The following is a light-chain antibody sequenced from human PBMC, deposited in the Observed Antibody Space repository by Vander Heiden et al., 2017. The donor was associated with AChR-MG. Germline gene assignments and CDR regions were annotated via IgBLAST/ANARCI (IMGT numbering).Light chain of an antibody. CDR3: CSYAGSPKV. V-gene: IGLV2-11*01. CDR1: SSDVGGYNY. Sequence: QSALTHPLSVSGSPGQSVTISCTGTSSDVGGYNYVSWYQQHPGKAPKLMIYDVSTRPSGVPDRFSGSKSGNTASLTISGLQAEDEAVYYCCSYAGSPKVFGGGTKLTVL. CDR2: DVS. J-gene: IGLJ2*01.